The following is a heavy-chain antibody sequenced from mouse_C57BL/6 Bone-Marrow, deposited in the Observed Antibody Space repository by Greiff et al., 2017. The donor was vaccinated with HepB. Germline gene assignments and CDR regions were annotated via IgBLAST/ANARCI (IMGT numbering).Heavy chain of an antibody. J-gene: IGHJ2*01. D-gene: IGHD2-4*01. Sequence: DVKLVESGGGLVKPGGSLKLSCAASGFTFSSYAMSWVRQTPEKRLEWVATISDGGSYTYYPDNVKGRFTISRDNAKNNLYLQMSHLKSEDTAMYYCAREDYYDYEGFDDWGQGTTLTVSS. CDR2: ISDGGSYT. V-gene: IGHV5-4*01. CDR1: GFTFSSYA. CDR3: AREDYYDYEGFDD.